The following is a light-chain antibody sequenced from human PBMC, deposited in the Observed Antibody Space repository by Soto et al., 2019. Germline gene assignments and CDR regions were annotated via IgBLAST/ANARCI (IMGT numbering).Light chain of an antibody. Sequence: EIVMTQSPATLSVSPGERATLSCRASQSVSSNLAWYQQKPGQAPRLLIYGASTRATGIPARFSGSGSGTEFTLTISSLRSEDFAVYYCQQYNNWPPWTFGQGTNVEIK. CDR1: QSVSSN. V-gene: IGKV3-15*01. CDR3: QQYNNWPPWT. CDR2: GAS. J-gene: IGKJ1*01.